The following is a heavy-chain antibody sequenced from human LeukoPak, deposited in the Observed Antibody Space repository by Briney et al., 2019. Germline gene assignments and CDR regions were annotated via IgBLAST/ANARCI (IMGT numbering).Heavy chain of an antibody. CDR3: ARSLGPDYGGNSGPFDYYYYYYMDV. Sequence: PSETLSLTCTVSGGSISSSSYYWGWIRQPPGKGLEWIGSIYYSGSTYYNPSLKSRVTISVDTSKNQFSLKLSSVTAADTAVYYCARSLGPDYGGNSGPFDYYYYYYMDVWGKGTTVTVSS. J-gene: IGHJ6*03. D-gene: IGHD4-23*01. V-gene: IGHV4-39*07. CDR2: IYYSGST. CDR1: GGSISSSSYY.